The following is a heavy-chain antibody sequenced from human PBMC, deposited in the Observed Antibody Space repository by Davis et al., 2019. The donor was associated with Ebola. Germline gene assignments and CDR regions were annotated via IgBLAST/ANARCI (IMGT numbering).Heavy chain of an antibody. CDR2: INPSGGST. CDR1: GYTFTSYY. V-gene: IGHV1-46*01. D-gene: IGHD5-12*01. Sequence: ASVKVSCKASGYTFTSYYMHWVRQAPGQGLEWMGIINPSGGSTSYAQKFQGRVTMTRDTSTSTVYMELSSLRSEDTAVYYCARGGYIVATIDLWFDPWGQGTLVTVSS. J-gene: IGHJ5*02. CDR3: ARGGYIVATIDLWFDP.